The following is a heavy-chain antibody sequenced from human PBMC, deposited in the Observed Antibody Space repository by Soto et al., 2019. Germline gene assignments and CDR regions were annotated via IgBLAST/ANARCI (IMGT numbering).Heavy chain of an antibody. V-gene: IGHV3-7*01. CDR3: ARNEYYDFWSGYYRGVSYYGMDV. CDR1: GFTFSSYW. Sequence: GGSLRLSCAASGFTFSSYWMSWVRQAPGKGLEWVANIKQDGSEKYYVDSVKGRFTISRDNAKNSLYLQMNSLRAEDTAVYYCARNEYYDFWSGYYRGVSYYGMDVWGQGTTVTVSS. D-gene: IGHD3-3*01. J-gene: IGHJ6*02. CDR2: IKQDGSEK.